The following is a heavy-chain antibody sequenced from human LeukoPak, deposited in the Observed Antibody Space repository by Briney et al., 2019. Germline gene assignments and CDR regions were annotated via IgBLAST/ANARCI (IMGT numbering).Heavy chain of an antibody. Sequence: PGGSLRLSCAASGFTFRSYDMHWVRQATGKGLEWVSGIGTAGEIYYPGSVKGRFTISRENAKNSLYLQMNSLRDDDTAVYFCTRDQGWQQFDSWGQGTLVTVSS. CDR2: IGTAGEI. CDR3: TRDQGWQQFDS. D-gene: IGHD5-24*01. V-gene: IGHV3-13*01. J-gene: IGHJ4*02. CDR1: GFTFRSYD.